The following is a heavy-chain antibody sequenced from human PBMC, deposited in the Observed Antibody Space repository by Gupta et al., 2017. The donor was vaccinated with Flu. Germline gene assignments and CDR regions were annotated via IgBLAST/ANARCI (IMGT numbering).Heavy chain of an antibody. CDR3: ASSVVAAIWFVDY. CDR1: GGSISSSSYY. Sequence: QLQLQESGPGLVKPSETLSLTCTVSGGSISSSSYYWGWIRQPPGKGLEWIGSIYYSGSTYYNPSLKSRVTISVDTSKNQFSLKLSSVTAADTAVYYCASSVVAAIWFVDYWGQGTLVTVSS. J-gene: IGHJ4*02. CDR2: IYYSGST. V-gene: IGHV4-39*01. D-gene: IGHD2-15*01.